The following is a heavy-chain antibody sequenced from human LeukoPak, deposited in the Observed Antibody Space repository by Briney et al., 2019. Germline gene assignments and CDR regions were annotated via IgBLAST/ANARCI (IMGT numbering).Heavy chain of an antibody. J-gene: IGHJ5*02. CDR3: ARDALRNRHWGAWFDP. V-gene: IGHV1-2*02. Sequence: ASVKVSCKASGYTFTGYYMHWVRQAPGQGLEWMGWIHTYSGGTNYAQKFQGRVTMTRDTSISTAYMELSRLRSDDTAVYYCARDALRNRHWGAWFDPWGQGTLVTVSS. CDR2: IHTYSGGT. CDR1: GYTFTGYY. D-gene: IGHD7-27*01.